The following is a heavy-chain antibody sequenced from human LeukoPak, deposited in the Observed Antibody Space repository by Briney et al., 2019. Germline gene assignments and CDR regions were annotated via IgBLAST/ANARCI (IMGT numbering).Heavy chain of an antibody. V-gene: IGHV1-69*13. J-gene: IGHJ5*02. CDR2: IIPIFGTA. Sequence: ASVKVSCKASGGTFSSYAISWVRQAPGQGLEWMGGIIPIFGTANYAQKFRGRVTITADESTSTAYMELSSLRSEDTAVYYCARDYGDGGWFDPWGQGTLVTVSS. D-gene: IGHD4-17*01. CDR1: GGTFSSYA. CDR3: ARDYGDGGWFDP.